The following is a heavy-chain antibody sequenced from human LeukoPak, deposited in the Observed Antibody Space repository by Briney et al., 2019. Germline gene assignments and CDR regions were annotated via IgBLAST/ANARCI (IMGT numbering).Heavy chain of an antibody. CDR1: GGSFSSYY. CDR2: IYNSGTT. D-gene: IGHD1-26*01. V-gene: IGHV4-4*07. Sequence: SETPSLTCTVSGGSFSSYYWTWIRQPAGKGLEWIGRIYNSGTTNYSPSLESRVTMSLDTSKNRSSLSLSSVTAADTAVYYCARDRLGATGHWRIDVWGRGTLVSVSS. CDR3: ARDRLGATGHWRIDV. J-gene: IGHJ2*01.